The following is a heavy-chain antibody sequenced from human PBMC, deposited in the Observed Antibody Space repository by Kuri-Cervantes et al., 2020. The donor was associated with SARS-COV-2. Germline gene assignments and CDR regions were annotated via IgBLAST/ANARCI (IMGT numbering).Heavy chain of an antibody. V-gene: IGHV3-21*01. CDR2: ISSSSSYI. D-gene: IGHD3-3*01. Sequence: ETLSLTCAASGFTFSSYSMNWVRQAPGKGLEWVSSISSSSSYIYYADSVKGRFTISRDNAKNSLYLQMNSLRAEDTAVYYCAREYYDFWSGKVALDVWGKGTTVTVSS. CDR1: GFTFSSYS. J-gene: IGHJ6*04. CDR3: AREYYDFWSGKVALDV.